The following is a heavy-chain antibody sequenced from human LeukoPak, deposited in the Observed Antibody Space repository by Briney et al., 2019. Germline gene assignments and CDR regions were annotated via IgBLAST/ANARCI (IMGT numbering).Heavy chain of an antibody. CDR3: ARSIVPHYYRGYYGMDV. Sequence: SETLSLTCTVSGGSISSSSYYWGWIRQPPGKGLEWIGSIYYSGSTYYNPSLKSRVTISVDTSKNQFSLKLSSVTAADTAVYYCARSIVPHYYRGYYGMDVWGQGTTVTVSS. CDR2: IYYSGST. CDR1: GGSISSSSYY. D-gene: IGHD3-22*01. J-gene: IGHJ6*02. V-gene: IGHV4-39*07.